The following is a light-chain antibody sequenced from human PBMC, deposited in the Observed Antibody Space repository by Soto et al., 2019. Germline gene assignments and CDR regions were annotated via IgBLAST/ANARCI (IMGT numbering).Light chain of an antibody. CDR3: QQTHSTPVT. CDR2: AAT. CDR1: QNIYNY. J-gene: IGKJ5*01. V-gene: IGKV1-39*01. Sequence: DIQMTQSPSSLSASVGDRVTVTCRTSQNIYNYLNWYQQRPGKAPKLLIYAATSVQSGVPSRFSGSGSGTDFTLTISSLHPEDCATYYWQQTHSTPVTFGQGTRLDVK.